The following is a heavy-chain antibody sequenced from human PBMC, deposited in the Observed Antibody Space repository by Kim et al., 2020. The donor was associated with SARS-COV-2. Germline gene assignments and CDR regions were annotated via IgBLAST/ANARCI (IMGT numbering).Heavy chain of an antibody. CDR2: IKQDGSEK. CDR1: GFTFSSYW. D-gene: IGHD2-15*01. Sequence: GGSLRLSCAASGFTFSSYWMSWVRQAPGKGLEWVANIKQDGSEKYYVDSVKGRFTISRDNAKNSLYLQMNSLRAEDTAVYYCARGHLRGYCSGGSCYSAYYYYYGMAVWGQGTTVTVSS. CDR3: ARGHLRGYCSGGSCYSAYYYYYGMAV. V-gene: IGHV3-7*01. J-gene: IGHJ6*02.